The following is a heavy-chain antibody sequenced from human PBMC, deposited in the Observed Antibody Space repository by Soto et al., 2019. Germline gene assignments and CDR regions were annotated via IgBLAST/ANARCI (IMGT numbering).Heavy chain of an antibody. CDR3: ARGRQWELPLDY. D-gene: IGHD1-26*01. CDR1: GFTFSNHA. Sequence: PGWSLRLSCAASGFTFSNHAMSWVRQAPGKGLEWVSVISGSGTKTYYADSVKGRFTISRDNSKNTLYLQMNSLRAEDTAVYYCARGRQWELPLDYWGHGTLVTVPQ. V-gene: IGHV3-23*01. CDR2: ISGSGTKT. J-gene: IGHJ4*01.